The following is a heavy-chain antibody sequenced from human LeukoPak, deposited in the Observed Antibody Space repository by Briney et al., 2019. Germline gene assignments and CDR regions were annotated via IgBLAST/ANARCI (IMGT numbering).Heavy chain of an antibody. CDR1: GFTFSTYA. J-gene: IGHJ5*02. CDR2: IKNDGSTT. Sequence: GGSLRLSCAASGFTFSTYAMSWVRQAPGKGLEWVSRIKNDGSTTTYADSVKGRFTISRDNAKNTLYLQMNSLRAEDTAVYYCARDPSSSWYEDNWFDPWGQGTLVTVSS. V-gene: IGHV3-74*01. CDR3: ARDPSSSWYEDNWFDP. D-gene: IGHD6-13*01.